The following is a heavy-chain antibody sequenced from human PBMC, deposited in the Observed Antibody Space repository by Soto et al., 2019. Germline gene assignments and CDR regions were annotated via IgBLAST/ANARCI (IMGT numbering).Heavy chain of an antibody. CDR2: ISGYNGNT. D-gene: IGHD3-22*01. Sequence: QVQLVQSGAEVKKPGASVKVSCKASGYTFTIYGIFWVRRAPGQGLEWMGWISGYNGNTDYAQNIQDRVNRNTDASTSSVYMELRSLRSDDTAVYYFARVDYYDSSGYYGYWRPGNLINVS. CDR3: ARVDYYDSSGYYGY. J-gene: IGHJ4*02. V-gene: IGHV1-18*04. CDR1: GYTFTIYG.